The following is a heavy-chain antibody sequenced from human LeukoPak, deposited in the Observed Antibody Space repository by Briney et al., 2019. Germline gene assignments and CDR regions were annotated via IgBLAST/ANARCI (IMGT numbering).Heavy chain of an antibody. V-gene: IGHV3-23*01. J-gene: IGHJ4*02. CDR1: GFTFSSYS. Sequence: GGSLRLSCGASGFTFSSYSMNWVRQAPGKGLEWVSAISGSGGSTYYADSVKGRFTISRDNSKNTLYLQMNSLRAEDTAAYYCATVHDYGSGSYRAFDYWGQGTLVTVSS. CDR2: ISGSGGST. CDR3: ATVHDYGSGSYRAFDY. D-gene: IGHD3-10*01.